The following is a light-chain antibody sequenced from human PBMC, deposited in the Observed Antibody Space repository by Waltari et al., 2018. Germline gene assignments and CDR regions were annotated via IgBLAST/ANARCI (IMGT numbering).Light chain of an antibody. CDR2: KTS. J-gene: IGKJ4*01. Sequence: DIQMTQSPSTLSASVGDSVTITCRASQSFSNWLAWYQQKPGKAPKLLLYKTSTLESAVPSRFSGSGSGTDVTLTHSSLRTVDFGSFYCQQYVSNPGTFGGGTKV. CDR3: QQYVSNPGT. CDR1: QSFSNW. V-gene: IGKV1-5*03.